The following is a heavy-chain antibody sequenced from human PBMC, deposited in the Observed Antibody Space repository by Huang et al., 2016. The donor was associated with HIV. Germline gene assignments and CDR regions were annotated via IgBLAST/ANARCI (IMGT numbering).Heavy chain of an antibody. CDR3: AHSMVGASSFDY. CDR2: IYWDDDK. V-gene: IGHV2-5*02. Sequence: QITLKESGPTLVKPTQTLTLTCTFSGFSLSTFGVGVGWIRLPPGKALEWLAIIYWDDDKRYRPALKSRLTITKDTSKNQVVLRMTNLDPVDTATYYCAHSMVGASSFDYWGQGTLVTVSS. D-gene: IGHD1-26*01. CDR1: GFSLSTFGVG. J-gene: IGHJ4*02.